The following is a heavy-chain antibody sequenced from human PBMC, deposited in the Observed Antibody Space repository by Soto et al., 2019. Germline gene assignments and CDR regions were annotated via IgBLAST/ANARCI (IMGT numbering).Heavy chain of an antibody. V-gene: IGHV3-23*01. J-gene: IGHJ4*02. CDR2: ISGSDDST. CDR1: GFTFSSYA. CDR3: AKRSSSSTFDY. D-gene: IGHD6-6*01. Sequence: EVQLLESGGGLVQPGESLRLSCAASGFTFSSYAMSWVRQAPGKGLEWVSGISGSDDSTYYADSVKGRFTISRDNSKNPLYLEMNSLRAEELAVYYCAKRSSSSTFDYWGQGTLVTVSS.